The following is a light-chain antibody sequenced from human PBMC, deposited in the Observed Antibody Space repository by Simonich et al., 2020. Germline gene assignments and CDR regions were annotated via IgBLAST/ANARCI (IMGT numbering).Light chain of an antibody. CDR2: GKN. CDR1: SLRSYY. J-gene: IGLJ2*01. V-gene: IGLV3-19*01. Sequence: SSELTQDPAVSVALGQTVRITCQGDSLRSYYASWYQPKPGQAPVLVLYGKNNRPSGIPDRFSGSSSGNTASLTITGAQAEDEADYYCNSRDSSGNHLVFGGGTKLTVL. CDR3: NSRDSSGNHLV.